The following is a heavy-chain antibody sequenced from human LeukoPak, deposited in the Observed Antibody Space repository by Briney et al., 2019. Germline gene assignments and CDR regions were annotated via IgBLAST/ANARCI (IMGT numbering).Heavy chain of an antibody. Sequence: PGGSLRLSCAASGFTFSNYNMNWVRQTPGKGLEWVSSITRDTIYTFYADSVKGRFTIFRDNAKNSLYLQMNSLRAEDTAVYYCARVSTLSFFYYYYYMDVWGKGTTVTISS. J-gene: IGHJ6*03. CDR2: ITRDTIYT. V-gene: IGHV3-21*01. CDR3: ARVSTLSFFYYYYYMDV. CDR1: GFTFSNYN. D-gene: IGHD3-16*02.